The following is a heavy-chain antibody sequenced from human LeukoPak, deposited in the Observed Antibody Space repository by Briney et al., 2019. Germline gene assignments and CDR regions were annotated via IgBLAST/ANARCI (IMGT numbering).Heavy chain of an antibody. D-gene: IGHD2-2*01. Sequence: PSETLSLTCPVYGWSFNDYYWNWIRQPPGKGLEWIGEINARGDTNFNPSLKSRVTISVDTSKSQFSLRLTSMIAADTAVYYCARGQVPAARGYNWFDPWGQGTLVTVSS. V-gene: IGHV4-34*01. CDR2: INARGDT. CDR1: GWSFNDYY. J-gene: IGHJ5*02. CDR3: ARGQVPAARGYNWFDP.